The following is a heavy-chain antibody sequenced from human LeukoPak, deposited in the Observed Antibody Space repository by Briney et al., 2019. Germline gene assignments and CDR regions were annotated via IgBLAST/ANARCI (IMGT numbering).Heavy chain of an antibody. CDR1: GGSFSGYY. CDR3: ARVRKYCSSTSCYHQSFQH. Sequence: SETLSLTCAVYGGSFSGYYWNWIRQPPGKGLEWIGEINHSGSTNYNPSLKSRVTISVDTSKNQFSLKLSSVTAADTAVYYCARVRKYCSSTSCYHQSFQHWGQGTLVTISS. J-gene: IGHJ1*01. CDR2: INHSGST. D-gene: IGHD2-2*01. V-gene: IGHV4-34*01.